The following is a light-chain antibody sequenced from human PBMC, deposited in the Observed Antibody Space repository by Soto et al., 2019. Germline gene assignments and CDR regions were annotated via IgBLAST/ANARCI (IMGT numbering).Light chain of an antibody. V-gene: IGLV1-44*01. CDR3: ATWDDTLLTWV. CDR2: NNN. CDR1: NSNIGTNA. Sequence: QSVLTQPPSASGTPGQGVTISCSGSNSNIGTNAVNWYQQIPGTAPKLLIYNNNQRPSGVPDRFSGSKSGTSASLAISGLQSEDEADYPCATWDDTLLTWVLAEGPSSTS. J-gene: IGLJ3*02.